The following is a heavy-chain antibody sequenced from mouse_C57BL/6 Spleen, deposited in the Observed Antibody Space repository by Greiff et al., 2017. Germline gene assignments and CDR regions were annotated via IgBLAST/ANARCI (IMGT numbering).Heavy chain of an antibody. J-gene: IGHJ4*01. CDR3: ARWDGTGNYYAMDY. CDR1: GYTFTDYN. D-gene: IGHD4-1*01. CDR2: INPNNGGT. Sequence: EVQLQQSGPELVKPGASVKMSCKASGYTFTDYNMHWVKQSHGKSLEWIGYINPNNGGTSYNQKFKGKATLTVNKSSSPAYMELRSLTSEDSAVYYCARWDGTGNYYAMDYWGQGTSVTVSS. V-gene: IGHV1-22*01.